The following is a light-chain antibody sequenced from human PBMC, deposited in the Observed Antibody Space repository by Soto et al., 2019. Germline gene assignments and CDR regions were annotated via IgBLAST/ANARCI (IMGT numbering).Light chain of an antibody. CDR3: QVWDTSIYQYV. V-gene: IGLV3-21*02. CDR1: NIGSRS. CDR2: DDD. Sequence: SYALTQPPSVSVAPGQTARFSCGGNNIGSRSVHWYQQRPGQAPILVVFDDDDRPSGIPERFSGSNSGNTATLTIIRVEAGDEADYYCQVWDTSIYQYVFGSGTKVTGL. J-gene: IGLJ1*01.